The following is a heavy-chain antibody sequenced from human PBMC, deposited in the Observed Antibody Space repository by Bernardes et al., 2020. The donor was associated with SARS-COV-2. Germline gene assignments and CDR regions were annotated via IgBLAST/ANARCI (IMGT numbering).Heavy chain of an antibody. CDR3: ARSFRTMMVVVRNRDSDAFDI. Sequence: SETLSLTCTVSGGSISSSSYYWSWIRQPPGKGLEWIGSIYYSGSTYYNPSLKSRVTISVDTSKNQFSLKLSSVTAADTAVYYCARSFRTMMVVVRNRDSDAFDIWGQGTMVTVSS. CDR2: IYYSGST. V-gene: IGHV4-39*01. J-gene: IGHJ3*02. D-gene: IGHD3-22*01. CDR1: GGSISSSSYY.